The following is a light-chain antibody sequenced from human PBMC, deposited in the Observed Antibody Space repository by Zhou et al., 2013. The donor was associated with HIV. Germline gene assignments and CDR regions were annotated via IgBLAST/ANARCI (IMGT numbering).Light chain of an antibody. CDR3: QQYNNWPPKT. CDR1: HSISAD. J-gene: IGKJ2*01. V-gene: IGKV3-15*01. CDR2: GAS. Sequence: EVLMTQSPATLSVSPGERATLSCRASHSISADLAWYQQKPGQAPRLLIYGASTRATGIPARFSGSGSGTEFTLTISSVQSEDFAVYYCQQYNNWPPKTFGQGTKVEIK.